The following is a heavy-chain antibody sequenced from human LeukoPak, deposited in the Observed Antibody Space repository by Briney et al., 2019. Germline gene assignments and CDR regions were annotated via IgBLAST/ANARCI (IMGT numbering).Heavy chain of an antibody. V-gene: IGHV4-59*12. J-gene: IGHJ5*02. CDR3: ARDLNRATLDDFWSGYYFFNGWFDP. Sequence: SETLSLTCTVSGGSISSYYWSWIRQPPGKGLEWIGSIYYSGSTYYNPSLKSRVTISVDTSKNQFSLKLSSVTAADTAVYYCARDLNRATLDDFWSGYYFFNGWFDPWGQGTLVTVSS. CDR2: IYYSGST. CDR1: GGSISSYY. D-gene: IGHD3-3*01.